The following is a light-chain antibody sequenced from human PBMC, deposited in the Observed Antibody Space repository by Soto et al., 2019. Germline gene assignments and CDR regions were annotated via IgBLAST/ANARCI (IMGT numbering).Light chain of an antibody. Sequence: EIVMTQSPATLSVSPGEEATLSCRASQSVGSNLAWYQQKPGQAPRLLIYGASTRATGIPARFSGSGSGTEFTLTIFSLQSDDFAVYYCQQYENWPPWTFGQGTKVEIK. CDR3: QQYENWPPWT. CDR1: QSVGSN. J-gene: IGKJ1*01. V-gene: IGKV3-15*01. CDR2: GAS.